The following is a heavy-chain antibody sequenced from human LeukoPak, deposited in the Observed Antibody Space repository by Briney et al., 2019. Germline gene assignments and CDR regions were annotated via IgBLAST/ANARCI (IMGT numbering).Heavy chain of an antibody. J-gene: IGHJ4*02. D-gene: IGHD6-19*01. V-gene: IGHV1-46*03. CDR2: IHSGGGST. Sequence: ASVKVSCKASGYTFTSFYLHWVRQAPGQGLERMGMIHSGGGSTTYAQKFQGRVSMTRDTSTSTVYMELSSLTSEDTAMYYCARLRVADSTTYWGQGTLVTVSS. CDR1: GYTFTSFY. CDR3: ARLRVADSTTY.